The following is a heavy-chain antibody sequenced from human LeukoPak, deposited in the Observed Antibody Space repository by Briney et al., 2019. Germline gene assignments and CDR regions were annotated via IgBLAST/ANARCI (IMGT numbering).Heavy chain of an antibody. CDR2: INSDGSST. CDR1: GFTFSSYW. D-gene: IGHD5-18*01. V-gene: IGHV3-74*03. Sequence: GGSLRLSCAASGFTFSSYWMHWVRQAPGKGLVWVSRINSDGSSTKYADSVKGRFNIARDNAKNTLYGQMNNLRAEDTAVYYCARVDPTAPGDYSWGRGTMVTVSS. CDR3: ARVDPTAPGDYS. J-gene: IGHJ4*02.